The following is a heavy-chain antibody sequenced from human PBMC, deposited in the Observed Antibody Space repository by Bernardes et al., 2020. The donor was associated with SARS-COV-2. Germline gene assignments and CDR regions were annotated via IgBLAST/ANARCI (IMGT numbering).Heavy chain of an antibody. CDR2: FYSGGST. V-gene: IGHV3-53*01. CDR1: GFTVSSKY. J-gene: IGHJ4*02. CDR3: ARDLGLGADS. Sequence: GGSLRLSCAVSGFTVSSKYMSWVRQAPGKGLEWVSVFYSGGSTYYADSVKGRFTISRDNSKNTLYLQMNSLRVEDTAVYYCARDLGLGADSWGQGTLVTVSS. D-gene: IGHD3-10*01.